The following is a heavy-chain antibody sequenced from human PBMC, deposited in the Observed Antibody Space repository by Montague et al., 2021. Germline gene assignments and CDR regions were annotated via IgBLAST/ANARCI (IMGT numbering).Heavy chain of an antibody. V-gene: IGHV3-23*01. D-gene: IGHD5-18*01. Sequence: SLRLSCAVSGFTFSLYAMNWVRQAPGKGLEWVSAISGSGGNTYYVDSVKGRFTISRDNAKNSLYLQMSSLRAEDTAVYYCARYTYYYCDYWGQGTLVTVSS. CDR2: ISGSGGNT. CDR1: GFTFSLYA. J-gene: IGHJ4*02. CDR3: ARYTYYYCDY.